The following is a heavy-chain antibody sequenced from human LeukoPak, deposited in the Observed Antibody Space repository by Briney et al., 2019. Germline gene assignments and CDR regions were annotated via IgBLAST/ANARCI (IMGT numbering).Heavy chain of an antibody. J-gene: IGHJ4*02. Sequence: SETLSLTRTVSGGSISSYYWSWIRQPPGKGLEWIGYIYYSGSTNYNPSLKSRVTISVDTSKNQFSLKLSSVTAADTAVYYCARALAAASFDYWGQGTLVTVSS. V-gene: IGHV4-59*01. CDR3: ARALAAASFDY. D-gene: IGHD6-13*01. CDR2: IYYSGST. CDR1: GGSISSYY.